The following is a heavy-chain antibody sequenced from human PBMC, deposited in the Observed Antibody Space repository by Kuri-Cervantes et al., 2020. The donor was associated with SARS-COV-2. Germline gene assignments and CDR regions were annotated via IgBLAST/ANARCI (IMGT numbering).Heavy chain of an antibody. Sequence: SETLSLTCTVSGGSISSGDYYWSWIRQPPGKGLEWIGSIYYDGSGHYNPSLKSRVTISVDTSKTQFSLKLSLVTAADTAVYYCARRVSPLAASNWFDPWGQGTLVTVSS. CDR1: GGSISSGDYY. D-gene: IGHD2-15*01. CDR3: ARRVSPLAASNWFDP. CDR2: IYYDGSG. V-gene: IGHV4-39*01. J-gene: IGHJ5*02.